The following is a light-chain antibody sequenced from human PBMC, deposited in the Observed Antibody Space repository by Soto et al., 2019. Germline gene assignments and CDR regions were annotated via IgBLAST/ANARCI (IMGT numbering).Light chain of an antibody. CDR2: DAS. Sequence: DIQITQSPSTLSASVGDRVTITCRASQSISSGLAWYQQKPGNAPKLMIYDASRLESGVPSRFSGSGSGTDFTLTISSLQPEDFATYYCQQTYSTPPITFGQGTRLEI. CDR3: QQTYSTPPIT. V-gene: IGKV1-5*01. J-gene: IGKJ5*01. CDR1: QSISSG.